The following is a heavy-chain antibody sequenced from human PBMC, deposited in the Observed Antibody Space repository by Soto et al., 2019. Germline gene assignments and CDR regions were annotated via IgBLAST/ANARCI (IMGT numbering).Heavy chain of an antibody. CDR3: VRSPGDFRYGLDV. V-gene: IGHV1-2*04. CDR2: INPNTGVT. CDR1: GYSFTDYY. D-gene: IGHD2-21*02. J-gene: IGHJ6*02. Sequence: ASVKVSCKASGYSFTDYYIHWVRQAPGQGLEWLGWINPNTGVTHFAHKFQGWVTMTRDTPISTAYMELNRLTSDDTAVYYCVRSPGDFRYGLDVWGQGTTVTVSS.